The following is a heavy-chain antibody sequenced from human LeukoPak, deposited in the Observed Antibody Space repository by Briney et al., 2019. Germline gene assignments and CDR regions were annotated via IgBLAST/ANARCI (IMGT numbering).Heavy chain of an antibody. CDR3: AREGRSYDYVCGSYRSSFDY. CDR1: GFTFSSYS. J-gene: IGHJ4*02. Sequence: KPGGSLRLSCAASGFTFSSYSMNWVRQAPGKGLEWVSSISSSSSYIYYADSVKGHFTISRDNAKNSLYLQMNSLRAEDTAVYYCAREGRSYDYVCGSYRSSFDYWGQGTLVTVSS. V-gene: IGHV3-21*01. CDR2: ISSSSSYI. D-gene: IGHD3-16*02.